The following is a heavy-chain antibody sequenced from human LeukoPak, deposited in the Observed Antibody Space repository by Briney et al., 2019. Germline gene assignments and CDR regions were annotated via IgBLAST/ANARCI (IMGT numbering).Heavy chain of an antibody. Sequence: PSETLSLTCTVSGDSISTSSYYWGWIRQPPGKGLEWLGSIYYSGSTYYDPSLKSRVTVSVDTSKNQFSLNLYSVTAADTAVFYCARSYYYDYRQIDYWGQGTLVTVSS. V-gene: IGHV4-39*01. J-gene: IGHJ4*02. CDR3: ARSYYYDYRQIDY. CDR2: IYYSGST. CDR1: GDSISTSSYY. D-gene: IGHD3-22*01.